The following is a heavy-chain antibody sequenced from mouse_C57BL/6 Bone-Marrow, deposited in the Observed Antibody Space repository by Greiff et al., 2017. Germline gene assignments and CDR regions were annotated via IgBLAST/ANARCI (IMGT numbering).Heavy chain of an antibody. Sequence: EVQRVESGGGLVQPGESLKLSCESNEYEFPSHDMSWVRKTPEKRLELVAAINSDGGSTYYPDTMERRFIISRDNTKKTLYLQISSLRSEDTALDYCARQNYYGSSSWFAYWGQGTLVTVSA. CDR1: EYEFPSHD. CDR2: INSDGGST. J-gene: IGHJ3*01. CDR3: ARQNYYGSSSWFAY. D-gene: IGHD1-1*01. V-gene: IGHV5-2*01.